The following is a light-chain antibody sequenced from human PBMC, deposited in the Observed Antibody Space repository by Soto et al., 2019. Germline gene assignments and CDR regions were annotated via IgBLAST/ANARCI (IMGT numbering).Light chain of an antibody. J-gene: IGKJ1*01. Sequence: DLQITQSPSTLSGSVGDRVTITCLASQTISSWLAWYQQKPGKAPKLLIYKASTLKSGVPSRFSGSGSGTEFTLTISSLQPDDFATYYCQRYNSYSEAFGQGTKVDIK. CDR2: KAS. CDR1: QTISSW. CDR3: QRYNSYSEA. V-gene: IGKV1-5*03.